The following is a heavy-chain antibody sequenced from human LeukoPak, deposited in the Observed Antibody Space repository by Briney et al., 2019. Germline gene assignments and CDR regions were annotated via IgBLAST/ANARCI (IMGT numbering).Heavy chain of an antibody. V-gene: IGHV3-74*01. J-gene: IGHJ4*02. D-gene: IGHD1-7*01. CDR3: AREGTMAPFDY. CDR2: INSDGSST. CDR1: GFTFISYW. Sequence: PGGSLRLSCAASGFTFISYWMHWVRQAPGKGLVWVSRINSDGSSTSYADSVKGRFTISRDNAKNTLYLQMNSLRAEDTAVYYCAREGTMAPFDYWGQGTLVTVSS.